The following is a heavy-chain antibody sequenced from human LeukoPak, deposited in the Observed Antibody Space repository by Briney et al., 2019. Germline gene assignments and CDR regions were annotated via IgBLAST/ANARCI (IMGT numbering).Heavy chain of an antibody. J-gene: IGHJ5*02. CDR2: IHHSGTT. CDR3: ARGWSILRGGDWFDP. Sequence: SETLSLTCTVSGYSISSGDYWGWIRPPPGKGLEGIASIHHSGTTYYTPSLKSRVRISLDPSKNQLSLSLRSVTAADTAVYYCARGWSILRGGDWFDPWGQGTLVTVSS. CDR1: GYSISSGDY. V-gene: IGHV4-38-2*02. D-gene: IGHD3-3*02.